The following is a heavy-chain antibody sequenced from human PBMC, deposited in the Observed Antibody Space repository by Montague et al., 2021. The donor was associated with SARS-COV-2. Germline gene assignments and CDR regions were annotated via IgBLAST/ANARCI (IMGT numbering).Heavy chain of an antibody. Sequence: SLRLSCAASGFTFSSYAMHWVRQAPGKGLEWVAVISYDGSNKYYADSVKARFTISRDNSKNTLYLQMNSLRAEDTAVYYCARDLGFYGMGVWGQGTTVTVSS. V-gene: IGHV3-30*04. CDR1: GFTFSSYA. CDR3: ARDLGFYGMGV. J-gene: IGHJ6*02. CDR2: ISYDGSNK.